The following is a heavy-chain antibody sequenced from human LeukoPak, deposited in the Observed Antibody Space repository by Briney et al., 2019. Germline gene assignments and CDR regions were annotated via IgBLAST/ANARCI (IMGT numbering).Heavy chain of an antibody. CDR1: GSSLPTPGVGSTGVG. V-gene: IGHV2-5*01. Sequence: SGPTLVQPTQTLTLTCTFSGSSLPTPGVGSTGVGVTWVRQPPGKPLEWLALIYWNDGKHYNPSLKTRLTITKDTSKNQVILTMTNMDPVDTATYYCAHDRMGIGLDPWGQGTLVTVSS. CDR2: IYWNDGK. J-gene: IGHJ5*02. CDR3: AHDRMGIGLDP. D-gene: IGHD1-26*01.